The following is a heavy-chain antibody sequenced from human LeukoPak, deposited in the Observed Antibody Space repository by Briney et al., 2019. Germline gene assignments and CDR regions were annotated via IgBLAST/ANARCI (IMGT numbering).Heavy chain of an antibody. CDR1: GGSISSSSYY. V-gene: IGHV4-39*07. D-gene: IGHD6-19*01. CDR3: ARVCRDQQWLVHTTYYFDY. J-gene: IGHJ4*02. Sequence: SETLSLTCTVSGGSISSSSYYWGWIRQPPGKGLEWIGSIYYSGSTYYNPSLKSRVTISVDTSKNQFSLKLSSVTAADTAVYYCARVCRDQQWLVHTTYYFDYWGQGTLVTVSS. CDR2: IYYSGST.